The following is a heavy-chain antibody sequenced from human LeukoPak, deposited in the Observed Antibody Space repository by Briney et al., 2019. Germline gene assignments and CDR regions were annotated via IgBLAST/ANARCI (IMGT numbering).Heavy chain of an antibody. V-gene: IGHV3-30*18. CDR2: ISYDGSNK. CDR1: GFTFSSYG. J-gene: IGHJ4*02. Sequence: GGSLRLSCAASGFTFSSYGMHWVRQAPGKGLEWVAVISYDGSNKYYADSVKGRFTISRDNSKNTLYLQMNSLRAEDTAVYYCAKDRQFAAVAGTFDYWGQGTLVTVSS. D-gene: IGHD6-19*01. CDR3: AKDRQFAAVAGTFDY.